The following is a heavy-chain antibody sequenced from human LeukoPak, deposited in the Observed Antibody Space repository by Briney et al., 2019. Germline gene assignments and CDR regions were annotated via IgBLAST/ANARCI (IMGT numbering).Heavy chain of an antibody. D-gene: IGHD3-16*02. J-gene: IGHJ6*02. CDR3: ARGYYDYVWGSYRPPGMDV. CDR1: GGSFSGYY. Sequence: SETLSLTCAVYGGSFSGYYWSWIRQPPGKGLEWIGEINHSGSTNYNPSLKSRVTISVDTSKNQFSLKLSSVTAADTALYYCARGYYDYVWGSYRPPGMDVWGQGTTVTVSS. V-gene: IGHV4-34*01. CDR2: INHSGST.